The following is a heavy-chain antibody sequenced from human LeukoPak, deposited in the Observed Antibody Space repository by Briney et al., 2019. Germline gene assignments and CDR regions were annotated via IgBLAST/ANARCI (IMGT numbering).Heavy chain of an antibody. D-gene: IGHD3-22*01. V-gene: IGHV3-33*01. CDR2: IWYDGSNK. CDR1: GFTFSSYG. Sequence: PGRSLRLSCAASGFTFSSYGMHWVRQAPGKGLEWVAVIWYDGSNKYYADSVKGRFSISRDNSKNTLYLQMSSLRAEDTAVYYCARDRDYDSANFDYWGQGTLVTVSS. CDR3: ARDRDYDSANFDY. J-gene: IGHJ4*02.